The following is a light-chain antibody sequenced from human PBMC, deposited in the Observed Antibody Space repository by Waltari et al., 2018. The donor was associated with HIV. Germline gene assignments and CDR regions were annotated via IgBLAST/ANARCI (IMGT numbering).Light chain of an antibody. CDR2: SNS. J-gene: IGLJ2*01. V-gene: IGLV1-40*01. Sequence: HSVLTQPPSVSGAPGQRVTISYTGSSSNIGAGFDVHWYQHLPGTAPKLLIYSNSNRPSGVPDRFSGSKSGTSASLAITGLQAEDEADYYCQSYDSSLSALFGGGTKLTVL. CDR3: QSYDSSLSAL. CDR1: SSNIGAGFD.